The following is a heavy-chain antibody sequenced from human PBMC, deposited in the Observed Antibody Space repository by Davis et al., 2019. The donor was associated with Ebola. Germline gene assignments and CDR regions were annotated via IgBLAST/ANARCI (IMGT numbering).Heavy chain of an antibody. CDR2: IYHSGST. Sequence: SETLSLTCTVSGYSISSGYYWGWIRQPPGKGLEWIGSIYHSGSTNYNPSLKSRVTMSVDTSKNQFSLKLSSVTAADTAVYYCARANEWLPGYFDSWGQGTLVTVSS. D-gene: IGHD6-19*01. CDR3: ARANEWLPGYFDS. V-gene: IGHV4-38-2*02. J-gene: IGHJ4*02. CDR1: GYSISSGYY.